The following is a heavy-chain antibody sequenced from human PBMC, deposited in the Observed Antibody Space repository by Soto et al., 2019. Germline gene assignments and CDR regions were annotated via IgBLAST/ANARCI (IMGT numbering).Heavy chain of an antibody. V-gene: IGHV1-2*04. J-gene: IGHJ6*04. CDR1: GYTFTGYD. Sequence: ASVKVSCKASGYTFTGYDMHWVRQAPGQGLEWMGWINPNSGDTNYAQKFQGWVTMTRDTSISTAYMELSRLRSDDTAVYYCVRGGSVAVAGNDYYRMDVWAKELKLTVS. CDR3: VRGGSVAVAGNDYYRMDV. D-gene: IGHD6-19*01. CDR2: INPNSGDT.